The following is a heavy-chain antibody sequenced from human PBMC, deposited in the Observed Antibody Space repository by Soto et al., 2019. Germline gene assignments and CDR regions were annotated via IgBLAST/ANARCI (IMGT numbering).Heavy chain of an antibody. D-gene: IGHD1-7*01. CDR1: GYTFTSYD. CDR3: ARAHHTDYNWNYPHYYYSYGMDV. Sequence: ASVKVSCKASGYTFTSYDINWVRQATGQGLEWMGWMNPNSGNTGYAQKFQGRVTMTRNTSISTAYMELSRLRSEDTAVYYCARAHHTDYNWNYPHYYYSYGMDVWGQGTTVTVSS. CDR2: MNPNSGNT. J-gene: IGHJ6*02. V-gene: IGHV1-8*01.